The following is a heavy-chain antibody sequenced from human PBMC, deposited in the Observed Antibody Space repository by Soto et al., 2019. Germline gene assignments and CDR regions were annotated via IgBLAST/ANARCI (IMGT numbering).Heavy chain of an antibody. V-gene: IGHV3-23*01. J-gene: IGHJ4*02. D-gene: IGHD3-22*01. CDR2: ISGSGGST. CDR1: GFTFSSYA. Sequence: GGSLRLSCAASGFTFSSYAMSWVRQAPGKGLEWVSAISGSGGSTYYADSVKGRFTITRDNSKNTLYLQMNSLRAEDTAVYYCAKDVPYDSSGYSDYWGQGTLVTVSS. CDR3: AKDVPYDSSGYSDY.